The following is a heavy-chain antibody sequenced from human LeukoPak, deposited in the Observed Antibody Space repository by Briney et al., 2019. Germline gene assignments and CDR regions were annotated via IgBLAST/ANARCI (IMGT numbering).Heavy chain of an antibody. CDR2: ISYDGSNK. V-gene: IGHV3-30*03. CDR3: ARDGVATSKEYYYYYGMDV. Sequence: GGSLRLSCAASGLTFSSHWMHWVRQAPGKGLEWVAVISYDGSNKYYADSVKGRFTISRDNSKNTLYLQMNSLRAEDTAVYYCARDGVATSKEYYYYYGMDVWGQGTTVTVSS. J-gene: IGHJ6*02. CDR1: GLTFSSHW. D-gene: IGHD5-12*01.